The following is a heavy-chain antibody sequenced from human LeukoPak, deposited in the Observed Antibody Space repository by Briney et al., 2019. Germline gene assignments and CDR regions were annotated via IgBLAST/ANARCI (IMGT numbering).Heavy chain of an antibody. CDR1: GYHFPTFG. Sequence: ASVKVSCKASGYHFPTFGITWVRQAPGQGLEWMGWISGSHGNPNYARKFKGRVTMTTDTSTGTVYMEMTNLRSDDTAVYFCARDREDSSGLVEYYFDYWGQGTLVTVSS. CDR3: ARDREDSSGLVEYYFDY. J-gene: IGHJ4*02. D-gene: IGHD6-19*01. V-gene: IGHV1-18*01. CDR2: ISGSHGNP.